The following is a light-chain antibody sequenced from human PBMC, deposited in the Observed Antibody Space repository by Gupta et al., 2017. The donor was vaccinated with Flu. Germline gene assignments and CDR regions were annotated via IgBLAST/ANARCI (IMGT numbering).Light chain of an antibody. V-gene: IGKV1-39*01. CDR3: QQNYSTPLT. Sequence: DIQMTQSPSSLSAPVGDRVTITCRATQSISSYLYWYQQKPGTAPKLLIYAAASLLNGVPSRFSGSGSWTDFTLTIISLQPEDFAAYYCQQNYSTPLTFGHGTKLEIK. CDR1: QSISSY. CDR2: AAA. J-gene: IGKJ2*01.